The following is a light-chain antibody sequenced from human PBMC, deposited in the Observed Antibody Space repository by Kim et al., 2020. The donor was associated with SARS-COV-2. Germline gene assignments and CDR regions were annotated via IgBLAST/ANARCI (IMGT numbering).Light chain of an antibody. CDR1: PSILSTPNNKDY. V-gene: IGKV4-1*01. CDR3: QQYYSVPLT. J-gene: IGKJ1*01. CDR2: WAS. Sequence: PIHCNSRPSILSTPNNKDYLAWYQKNPGQPPKVLISWASTRESGVPDRFSGSGSRRDFTLTISSLQDEDVAVYYCQQYYSVPLTFGQGTKVDIK.